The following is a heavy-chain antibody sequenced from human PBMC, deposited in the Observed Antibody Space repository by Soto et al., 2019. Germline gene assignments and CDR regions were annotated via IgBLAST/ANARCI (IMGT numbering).Heavy chain of an antibody. CDR1: GGSISSGGYY. Sequence: SETLSLTCTVSGGSISSGGYYWSWIRQHTGKGLECIGYIYYSGSTNYNPSLKSRVTISVDTSKSQFSLKLSSVTAADTAVYYCARRWGGTFDYCGQGTLVTVSS. J-gene: IGHJ4*02. D-gene: IGHD2-21*01. CDR2: IYYSGST. V-gene: IGHV4-61*08. CDR3: ARRWGGTFDY.